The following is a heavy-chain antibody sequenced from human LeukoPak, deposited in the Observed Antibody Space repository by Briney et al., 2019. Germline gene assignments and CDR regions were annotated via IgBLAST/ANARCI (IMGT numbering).Heavy chain of an antibody. J-gene: IGHJ5*02. Sequence: GGSLRLSCAASGFTFSSYRMNWVRQAPGKGLEWVSSITSSSTYIYYADSVKGRFTISRDNAKNSLYLQMNSLRAEDTAVYYCARDSSKQSLDPWGQGTLVTVSS. V-gene: IGHV3-21*01. CDR2: ITSSSTYI. CDR3: ARDSSKQSLDP. D-gene: IGHD2-2*01. CDR1: GFTFSSYR.